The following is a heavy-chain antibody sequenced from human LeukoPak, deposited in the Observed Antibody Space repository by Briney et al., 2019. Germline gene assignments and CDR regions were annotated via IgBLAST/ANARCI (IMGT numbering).Heavy chain of an antibody. D-gene: IGHD3-10*01. V-gene: IGHV4-34*01. CDR1: GGSFSGYY. CDR3: ARGPRLVRGVIPRPKNNWFDP. J-gene: IGHJ5*02. CDR2: INHSGST. Sequence: SETPSLTCAVYGGSFSGYYWSWIRQPPGKGLEWIGEINHSGSTNYNPSLKSRVTISVDTSKNQFSLKLSSVTAADTAVYYCARGPRLVRGVIPRPKNNWFDPWGQGTLVTVSS.